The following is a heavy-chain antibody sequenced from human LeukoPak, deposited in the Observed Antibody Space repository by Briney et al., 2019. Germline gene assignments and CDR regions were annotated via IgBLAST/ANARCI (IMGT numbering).Heavy chain of an antibody. Sequence: GQSLKISCKGSGYSFTSYWIGWVRQMPGKGLEWMGIIYPGDSDTRYSPSFKGQVTISADKSISTAYLQWSSLKASDTAMYYCAGLFLSLRRLAAAGTLAYWGQGTLVTVSS. V-gene: IGHV5-51*01. J-gene: IGHJ4*02. CDR1: GYSFTSYW. CDR2: IYPGDSDT. CDR3: AGLFLSLRRLAAAGTLAY. D-gene: IGHD6-13*01.